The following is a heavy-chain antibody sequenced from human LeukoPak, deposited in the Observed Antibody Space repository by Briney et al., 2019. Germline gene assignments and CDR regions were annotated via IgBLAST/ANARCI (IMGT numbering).Heavy chain of an antibody. D-gene: IGHD3-10*01. V-gene: IGHV4-34*01. J-gene: IGHJ4*02. CDR1: GGSFSAYY. CDR3: ARSGITMVRGAYYFDY. Sequence: SETLSLTCVVYGGSFSAYYWSWIRQPPGKGLEWIGEINNSGSTNYNPSLKSRVTISVDTSKNQFSLKLSSVTAADTAVYYCARSGITMVRGAYYFDYWGQGTLVTVSS. CDR2: INNSGST.